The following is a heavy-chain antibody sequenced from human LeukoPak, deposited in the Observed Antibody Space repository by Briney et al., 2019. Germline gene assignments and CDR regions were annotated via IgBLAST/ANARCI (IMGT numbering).Heavy chain of an antibody. J-gene: IGHJ6*03. CDR2: IYYSGST. Sequence: SETLSLTCTVSGGSISSYYWSWIRQPPGKGLEWMGYIYYSGSTNYNPSLKSRVTISVDTSKNQFSLKLSSVTAADTAVYYCARSEDSDYGDYEYYYYYMDVWGKGTTVTVSS. V-gene: IGHV4-59*01. CDR3: ARSEDSDYGDYEYYYYYMDV. CDR1: GGSISSYY. D-gene: IGHD4-17*01.